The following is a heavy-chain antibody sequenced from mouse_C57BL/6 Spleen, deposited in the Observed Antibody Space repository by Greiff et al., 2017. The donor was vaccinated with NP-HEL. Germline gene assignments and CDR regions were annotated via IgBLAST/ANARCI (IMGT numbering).Heavy chain of an antibody. J-gene: IGHJ4*01. V-gene: IGHV3-6*01. Sequence: ESGPGLVKPSQSLSLTCSVTGYSITSGYYWNWIRQFPGNKLEWMGYISYDGSNNYNPSLKNRISITRDTSKNQFFLKLNSVTTEDTATYYCAREGYGYDGMGYAMDYWGQGTSVTVSS. CDR1: GYSITSGYY. CDR2: ISYDGSN. D-gene: IGHD2-2*01. CDR3: AREGYGYDGMGYAMDY.